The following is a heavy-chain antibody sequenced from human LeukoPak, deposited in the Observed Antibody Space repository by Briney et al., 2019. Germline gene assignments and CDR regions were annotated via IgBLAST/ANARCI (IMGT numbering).Heavy chain of an antibody. J-gene: IGHJ4*02. Sequence: SETLSLTCTVSGGSISSYYWSWLRPPPGKGLEWIGHIYTSESTNYNPSLKSRVTISVDTSKNQFSLRVSSVTAAATVVYYCARTYSSSSHFDYWGQGTLVTVSS. CDR1: GGSISSYY. V-gene: IGHV4-4*09. CDR3: ARTYSSSSHFDY. CDR2: IYTSEST. D-gene: IGHD6-6*01.